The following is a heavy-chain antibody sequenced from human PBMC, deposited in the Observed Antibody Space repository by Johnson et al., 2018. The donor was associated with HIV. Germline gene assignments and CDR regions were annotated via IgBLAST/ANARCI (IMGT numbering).Heavy chain of an antibody. V-gene: IGHV3-30*04. Sequence: QVQLVESGGGVVQPGRSLRLSCAASGFTFSSYAMHWVRQAPGKGLEWVAVISYDGSNKYYAGSVKGRFTISRDNSKNTLYLQMNSLRTEDTAVYFCARDPSVPLVGTISWGAFDIWGQGTMVTVSS. CDR2: ISYDGSNK. CDR1: GFTFSSYA. D-gene: IGHD1-26*01. CDR3: ARDPSVPLVGTISWGAFDI. J-gene: IGHJ3*02.